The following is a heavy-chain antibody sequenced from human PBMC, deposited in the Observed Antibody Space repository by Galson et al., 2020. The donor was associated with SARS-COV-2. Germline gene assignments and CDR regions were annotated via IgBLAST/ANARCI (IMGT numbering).Heavy chain of an antibody. J-gene: IGHJ4*02. Sequence: SGPTLVKPTQTLTLTCTFSGFSLSTSGMCVSWIRQPPGKALEWLALIDWDDDKYYSTSLKTRLTISKDTSKNQVVLTMTNMDPVDTAAYYCARIRCDPLSVYHLFDYWGQGTLVTVSS. CDR1: GFSLSTSGMC. V-gene: IGHV2-70*01. CDR3: ARIRCDPLSVYHLFDY. CDR2: IDWDDDK. D-gene: IGHD3-3*01.